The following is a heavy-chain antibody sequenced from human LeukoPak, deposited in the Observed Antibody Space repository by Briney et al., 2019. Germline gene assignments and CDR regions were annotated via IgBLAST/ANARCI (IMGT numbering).Heavy chain of an antibody. CDR2: INTDGNST. J-gene: IGHJ4*02. CDR1: GFTFSTYW. D-gene: IGHD6-13*01. CDR3: ARELASGD. Sequence: GGSLRLSCAASGFTFSTYWMHWVREAPGKGLVWVSQINTDGNSTTYADSVKGRFTVSRDNAKNTLYLQMNSLRAEDTAVYYCARELASGDWGQGTLVTVSS. V-gene: IGHV3-74*01.